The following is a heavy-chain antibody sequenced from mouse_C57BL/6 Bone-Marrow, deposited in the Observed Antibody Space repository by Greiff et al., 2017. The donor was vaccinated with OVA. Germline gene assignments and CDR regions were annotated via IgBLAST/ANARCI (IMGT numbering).Heavy chain of an antibody. CDR2: INPSTGGT. Sequence: EVQLQQSGPELVKPGASVKISCKASGYSFTGYYMNWVKQSPEKSLEWIGEINPSTGGTTYNQKFKAKATLTVDKSSSTAYMQLKSLTSEDSAVYYCARSFYYGYDGSFAYWGQGTLVTVSA. J-gene: IGHJ3*01. D-gene: IGHD2-2*01. V-gene: IGHV1-42*01. CDR3: ARSFYYGYDGSFAY. CDR1: GYSFTGYY.